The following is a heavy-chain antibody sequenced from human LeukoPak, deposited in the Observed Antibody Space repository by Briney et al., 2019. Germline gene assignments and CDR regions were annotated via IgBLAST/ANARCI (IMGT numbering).Heavy chain of an antibody. J-gene: IGHJ4*02. D-gene: IGHD3-22*01. CDR1: GYTFTSYG. CDR2: IIPIFGTA. V-gene: IGHV1-69*06. Sequence: AASVKVSCKASGYTFTSYGISWVRQAPGQGLEWMGGIIPIFGTANYAQKFQGRVTITADKSTSTAYMELSSLRSEDTAVYYCARDIRDYDSSGYYNDGGFHRGGTHFDYWGQGTLVTVSS. CDR3: ARDIRDYDSSGYYNDGGFHRGGTHFDY.